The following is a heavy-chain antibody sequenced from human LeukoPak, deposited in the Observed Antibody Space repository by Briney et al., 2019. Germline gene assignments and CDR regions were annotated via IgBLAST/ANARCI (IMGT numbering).Heavy chain of an antibody. CDR2: INPNNGDT. J-gene: IGHJ6*03. Sequence: GASVKVSCKASGYTFTAQYMHWLRQAPGQGLEWMGWINPNNGDTKYAQSFLGRVTMTRNTSTTTAYMELSSLRSEDTAVYYCATAAARRHYYYYMNVWGKGTTVTVSS. CDR1: GYTFTAQY. V-gene: IGHV1-2*02. D-gene: IGHD6-6*01. CDR3: ATAAARRHYYYYMNV.